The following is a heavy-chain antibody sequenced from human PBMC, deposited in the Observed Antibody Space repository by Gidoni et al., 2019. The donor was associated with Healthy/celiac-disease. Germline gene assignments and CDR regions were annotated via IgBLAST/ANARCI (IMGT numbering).Heavy chain of an antibody. V-gene: IGHV3-30-3*01. D-gene: IGHD6-19*01. CDR2: ISYDGSNK. J-gene: IGHJ4*02. CDR3: ARDSEQWLAVPYYFDY. CDR1: GFTFSSYA. Sequence: QVQLVESGGVVVQPGRSLRLSCAASGFTFSSYAMHWVRQAPGKGLEWVAVISYDGSNKYDADFVKGRFTISRDNSKNTLYLQMNSLRAEDTAVDYCARDSEQWLAVPYYFDYWGQGTLVTVSS.